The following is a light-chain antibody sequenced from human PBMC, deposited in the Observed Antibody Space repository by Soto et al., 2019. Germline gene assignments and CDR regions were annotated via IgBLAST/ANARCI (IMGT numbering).Light chain of an antibody. CDR1: QSVSSSY. Sequence: EIVLTQSPGTLSLSPGERATLSCRASQSVSSSYLAWYQQKPGQAPRLLIYGATRTAVSIPDRCSGGGSGTGSLLTISMLEPEVLAVYCWQQYGRSLFTFGPGTKVDIK. V-gene: IGKV3-20*01. CDR2: GAT. CDR3: QQYGRSLFT. J-gene: IGKJ3*01.